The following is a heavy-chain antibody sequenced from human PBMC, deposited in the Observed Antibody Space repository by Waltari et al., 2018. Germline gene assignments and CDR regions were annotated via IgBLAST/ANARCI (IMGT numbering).Heavy chain of an antibody. D-gene: IGHD6-19*01. CDR1: GFTFRSSA. V-gene: IGHV3-23*01. CDR2: ISGSGGST. CDR3: AKGNSSGWYNFDY. Sequence: EVKLLESGGGLAQPGGSLRLSCAASGFTFRSSAMSWVRQAPGKGLEWVAGISGSGGSTYYADSVKGRFTMSRDNSKNALYLQMNSMTAEDTAVYYCAKGNSSGWYNFDYWGQGTLVTVSS. J-gene: IGHJ4*02.